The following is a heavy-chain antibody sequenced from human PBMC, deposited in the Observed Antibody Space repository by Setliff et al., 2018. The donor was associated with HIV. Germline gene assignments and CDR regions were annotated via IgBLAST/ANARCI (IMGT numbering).Heavy chain of an antibody. J-gene: IGHJ3*02. V-gene: IGHV4-34*01. Sequence: PSETLSLTCAVYGGSFSGYHWSWIRQSPGKGLEWIGEIYHSGSTNYNPSLKSRVSISVDKSKNQFSLKLSSVTAADTAVYYCARGWGWNDDESSGRPQYAFDIWGQGTMVTVSS. D-gene: IGHD3-22*01. CDR3: ARGWGWNDDESSGRPQYAFDI. CDR1: GGSFSGYH. CDR2: IYHSGST.